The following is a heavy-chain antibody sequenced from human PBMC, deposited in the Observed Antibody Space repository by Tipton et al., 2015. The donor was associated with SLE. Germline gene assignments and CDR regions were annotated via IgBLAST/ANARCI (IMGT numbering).Heavy chain of an antibody. V-gene: IGHV4-59*04. CDR2: IYYSGST. CDR1: GGSISSYY. Sequence: TLSLTCTVSGGSISSYYWSWIRQPPGKRLEWIGYIYYSGSTYNNPSLKSRVTMSVDTSKNQFSLNLRSVTAADTAVYYCASTSGRYPWFDPWGQGTLVTVSS. J-gene: IGHJ5*02. CDR3: ASTSGRYPWFDP. D-gene: IGHD1-26*01.